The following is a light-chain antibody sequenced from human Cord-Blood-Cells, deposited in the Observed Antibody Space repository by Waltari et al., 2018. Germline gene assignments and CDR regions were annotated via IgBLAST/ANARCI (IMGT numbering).Light chain of an antibody. J-gene: IGLJ1*01. CDR3: SSYTSSSTLV. Sequence: QSALTQPASVSGSPGQPITISCTGTSSDVVGFNYVSWYQQPPAKAPKLLIYDVSNRPSGVSNRFSGSKSGNTASLTISGLQAEDEADYYCSSYTSSSTLVFGTGTKVTVL. CDR1: SSDVVGFNY. CDR2: DVS. V-gene: IGLV2-14*01.